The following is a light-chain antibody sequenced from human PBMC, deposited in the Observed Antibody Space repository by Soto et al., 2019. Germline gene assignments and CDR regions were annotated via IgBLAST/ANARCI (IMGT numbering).Light chain of an antibody. V-gene: IGLV7-43*01. CDR1: TGAVTSGLH. J-gene: IGLJ2*01. Sequence: QTVVTQEPSLTVSPGGTVTLTCASSTGAVTSGLHPNWIQQRPGQAPRTLIYSTTNKHPWTPARFSGSLLGGKAALTLSGVQPEDEAVYYCLLYFGGAQGVVFGGGTKLTVL. CDR2: STT. CDR3: LLYFGGAQGVV.